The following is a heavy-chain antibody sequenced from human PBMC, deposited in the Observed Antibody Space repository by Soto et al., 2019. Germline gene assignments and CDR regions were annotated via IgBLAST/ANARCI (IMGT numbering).Heavy chain of an antibody. CDR1: GYTFSDYA. CDR3: VRSPGIAVADY. CDR2: INARNGNT. Sequence: QVKLVQSGAEEKKPGASVKVSCKASGYTFSDYAMHWVRQAPGQRLEWMGWINARNGNTKYSQKLQGRVTITRDTTASTAYLELSSLRSEDTAVYYCVRSPGIAVADYWGQGTLVTVSS. D-gene: IGHD6-19*01. J-gene: IGHJ4*02. V-gene: IGHV1-3*05.